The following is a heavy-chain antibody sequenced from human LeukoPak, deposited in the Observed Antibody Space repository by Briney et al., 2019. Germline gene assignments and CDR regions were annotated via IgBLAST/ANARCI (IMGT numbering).Heavy chain of an antibody. CDR2: ISYTGSPT. CDR3: ARVAGQGAWIQLWSTPDFDY. J-gene: IGHJ4*02. V-gene: IGHV3-48*03. Sequence: PGGSLRLSCATAGFTFSIEMNWVRQAPGKGLEWVSYISYTGSPTYYADSVKGRFIISRDNAKNSLYLQMNSLRAEDTAVYYCARVAGQGAWIQLWSTPDFDYWGQGTLVTVSS. CDR1: GFTFSIE. D-gene: IGHD5-18*01.